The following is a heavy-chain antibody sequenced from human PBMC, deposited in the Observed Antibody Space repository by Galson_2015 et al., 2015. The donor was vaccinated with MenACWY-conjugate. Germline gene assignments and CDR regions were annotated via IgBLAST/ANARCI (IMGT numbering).Heavy chain of an antibody. J-gene: IGHJ4*02. V-gene: IGHV4-31*03. D-gene: IGHD2-15*01. CDR3: ASGDIPAFFPFDY. Sequence: TLSLTCTVSGGSISSGGYYWSWIRQHPGKGLEWIGYIYYSGSTYYNPSLKSRVTISVDTSKNQFSLKLSSVTAADTAVYYCASGDIPAFFPFDYWGQGTLVTVSS. CDR2: IYYSGST. CDR1: GGSISSGGYY.